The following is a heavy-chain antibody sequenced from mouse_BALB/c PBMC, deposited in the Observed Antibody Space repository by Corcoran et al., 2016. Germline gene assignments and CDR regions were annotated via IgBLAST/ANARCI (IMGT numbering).Heavy chain of an antibody. CDR1: GYTFTDYY. CDR3: ARDYDYNFDY. V-gene: IGHV1-26*01. J-gene: IGHJ2*01. CDR2: INPNNGGT. Sequence: EVQLQHSGPELVNPGASVKMSCKASGYTFTDYYMKWVKQSQGKSLEWIGDINPNNGGTSYNQKFKGKATLTVDKSSSTAYMQLNSLTSEDSAVYYCARDYDYNFDYWGQGTTLTVSS. D-gene: IGHD2-4*01.